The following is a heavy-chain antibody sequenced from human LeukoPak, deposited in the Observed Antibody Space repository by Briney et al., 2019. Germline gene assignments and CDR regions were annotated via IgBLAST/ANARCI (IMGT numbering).Heavy chain of an antibody. CDR2: ISSRSTYI. J-gene: IGHJ4*02. CDR3: ARDLINYGGYCLDF. Sequence: GGSLRLSCAASGFTFSNYYMNWVRQAPGKGLEWVSSISSRSTYIYYADPVKVRFINSRDNDKNSLYLPMNSLRVEDTAIYYCARDLINYGGYCLDFWGQGTLVTVSS. V-gene: IGHV3-21*01. D-gene: IGHD4-11*01. CDR1: GFTFSNYY.